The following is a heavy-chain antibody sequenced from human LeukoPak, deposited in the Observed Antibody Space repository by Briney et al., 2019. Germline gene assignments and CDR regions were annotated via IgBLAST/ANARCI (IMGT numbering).Heavy chain of an antibody. CDR1: GGSISSYY. J-gene: IGHJ5*02. V-gene: IGHV4-59*08. CDR3: ARVNYRSGSFSSWFDP. D-gene: IGHD3-10*01. CDR2: TSDSGRT. Sequence: SETLSLTCTVSGGSISSYYWSWIRQPPGKELEWIGYTSDSGRTNYNPSLKSRVTMSVDTSKNQFSLKLSSVTATDTAMYYCARVNYRSGSFSSWFDPWGQGTLVTVSS.